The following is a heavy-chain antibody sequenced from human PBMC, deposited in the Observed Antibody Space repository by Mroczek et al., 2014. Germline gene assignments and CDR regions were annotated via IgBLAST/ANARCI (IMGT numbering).Heavy chain of an antibody. J-gene: IGHJ4*02. Sequence: VQLLESGAGLLKPSETLSLTCAVYGGSFSGYYWSWIRQPPGKGLEWIGEINHSGSTNYNPSLKSRVTISVDTSKNQFSLKLSSVTAADTAVYYCARGHYYGFGSYYNVFGSSSYFDYWGQGTLVTVSS. V-gene: IGHV4-34*01. D-gene: IGHD3-10*01. CDR2: INHSGST. CDR1: GGSFSGYY. CDR3: ARGHYYGFGSYYNVFGSSSYFDY.